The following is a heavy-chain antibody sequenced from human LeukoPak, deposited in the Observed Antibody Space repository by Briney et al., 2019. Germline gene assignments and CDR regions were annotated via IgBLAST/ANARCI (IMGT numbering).Heavy chain of an antibody. D-gene: IGHD6-19*01. V-gene: IGHV5-51*01. CDR2: IYPGDSET. J-gene: IGHJ4*02. Sequence: GESLRISWKVSGYSFTDYWIGWVRQMPGKGLEWMVIIYPGDSETRYSPSFQGQVTISADKSISTVYLQWTSLKASDTAIYYCARRGSGWYYFDYWGQGTLVTVSS. CDR3: ARRGSGWYYFDY. CDR1: GYSFTDYW.